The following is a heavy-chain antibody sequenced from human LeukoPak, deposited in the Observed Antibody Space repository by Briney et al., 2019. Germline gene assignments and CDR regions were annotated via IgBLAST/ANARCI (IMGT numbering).Heavy chain of an antibody. J-gene: IGHJ4*02. CDR1: GFTFSSYA. V-gene: IGHV3-23*01. CDR3: AKDDRRDYYDSSGYYYTYYFDY. D-gene: IGHD3-22*01. Sequence: GGSLRLSCAASGFTFSSYAMSWVRQAPGKGLEWVSAISGSGGSTYYADSVKGRFTISRDNSNNTLYLQMNSLRAEHTAVYYCAKDDRRDYYDSSGYYYTYYFDYWGQGTLVTVSS. CDR2: ISGSGGST.